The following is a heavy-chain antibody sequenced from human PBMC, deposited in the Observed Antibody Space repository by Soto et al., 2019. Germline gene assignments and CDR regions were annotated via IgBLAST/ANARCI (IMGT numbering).Heavy chain of an antibody. CDR1: VASIIRGDYY. D-gene: IGHD6-13*01. CDR3: ARALVTDNGFDP. V-gene: IGHV4-30-4*02. Sequence: SDTLSLTGTVSVASIIRGDYYWSWVRQPPGKGLEWIACIYYSGSTYYTQSLKGRVTISGDTSKNPFYLKLSAVTAEDTAVYYCARALVTDNGFDPWGQGTLVTVSS. CDR2: IYYSGST. J-gene: IGHJ5*02.